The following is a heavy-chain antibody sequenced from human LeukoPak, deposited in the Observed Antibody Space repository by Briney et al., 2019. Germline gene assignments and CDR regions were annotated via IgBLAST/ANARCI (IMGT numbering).Heavy chain of an antibody. CDR2: ISYDGSNK. V-gene: IGHV3-30-3*01. CDR3: ARDWLAPYFDY. J-gene: IGHJ4*02. CDR1: GFTFSDYY. D-gene: IGHD5-12*01. Sequence: PGGSLRLSCAASGFTFSDYYMTWIRQAPGKGLEWVAVISYDGSNKYYADSVKGRFTISRDNSKNTLYLQMNSLRAEDTAVYYCARDWLAPYFDYWGQGILFTVSS.